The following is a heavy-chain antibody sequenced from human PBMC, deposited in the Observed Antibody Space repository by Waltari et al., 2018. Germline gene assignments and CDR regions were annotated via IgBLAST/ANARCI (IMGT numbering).Heavy chain of an antibody. V-gene: IGHV3-23*01. J-gene: IGHJ6*02. CDR2: VNIDGGWK. D-gene: IGHD1-26*01. CDR1: GFAFDTSA. Sequence: EVQLLESGGGLFQPGGSLRLSFEASGFAFDTSAMSWVRQAPGQGLEWGAGVNIDGGWKYYRDSLRGRCSISRDNSRSTVYLQIHSLRAEDSAIYYCTKSIGTDRLRFGMDVWGRGTTVTV. CDR3: TKSIGTDRLRFGMDV.